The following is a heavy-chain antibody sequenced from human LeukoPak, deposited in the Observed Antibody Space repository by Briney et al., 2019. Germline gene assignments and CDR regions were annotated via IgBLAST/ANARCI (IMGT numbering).Heavy chain of an antibody. J-gene: IGHJ4*02. Sequence: SETLSLTCTVSGGSISSYYWSWIRQPPGKGLEWIGEINHSGSTNYNPSLKSRVTISVDTSKNQFSLKLSSVTAADTAVYYCARNGGNSDFDYWGQGTLVTVSS. CDR2: INHSGST. V-gene: IGHV4-34*01. D-gene: IGHD4-23*01. CDR3: ARNGGNSDFDY. CDR1: GGSISSYY.